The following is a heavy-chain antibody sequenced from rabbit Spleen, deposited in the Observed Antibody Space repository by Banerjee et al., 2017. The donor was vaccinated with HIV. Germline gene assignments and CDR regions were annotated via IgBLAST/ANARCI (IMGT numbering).Heavy chain of an antibody. J-gene: IGHJ3*01. V-gene: IGHV1S7*01. D-gene: IGHD1-1*01. Sequence: QLEESAGGLVQPGGSLKLSCKASGFTLSSYYMNWVRQAPGKGLEWIGYIDPVFGITYYANWVNGRFSISRENAQNTVFLQMTSLTAADTATYFCARDLPEIVGWNFGFWGPGTLVTVS. CDR3: ARDLPEIVGWNFGF. CDR1: GFTLSSYY. CDR2: IDPVFGIT.